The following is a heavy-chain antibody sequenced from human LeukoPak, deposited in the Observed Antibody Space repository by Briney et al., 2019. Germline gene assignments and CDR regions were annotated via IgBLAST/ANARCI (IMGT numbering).Heavy chain of an antibody. Sequence: PGGSLRLSCAASGFTFSSYAMSWVRQAPGKGLEWVSAISGSGGSTYYADSVKGRFTISRDNSKNTLYLQMNSLRAEDTAVYYCARDKAVTTAYYYYYYGMDVWGQGTTVTVSS. J-gene: IGHJ6*02. D-gene: IGHD4-11*01. CDR2: ISGSGGST. CDR3: ARDKAVTTAYYYYYYGMDV. CDR1: GFTFSSYA. V-gene: IGHV3-23*01.